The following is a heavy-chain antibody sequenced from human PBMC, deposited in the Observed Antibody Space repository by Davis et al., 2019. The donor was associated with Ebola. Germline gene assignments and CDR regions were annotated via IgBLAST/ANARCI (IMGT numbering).Heavy chain of an antibody. J-gene: IGHJ5*02. CDR2: ISAYNGNT. CDR3: ARRTAPGWFDP. CDR1: SYIFISHP. Sequence: ASVQDSCKASSYIFISHPISRVRHAPGLGLARTGWISAYNGNTNYAQKLQGRVTMTTDTSTSTAYMELRSLRSDDTAVYYCARRTAPGWFDPWGKGTLVTVSS. V-gene: IGHV1-18*01.